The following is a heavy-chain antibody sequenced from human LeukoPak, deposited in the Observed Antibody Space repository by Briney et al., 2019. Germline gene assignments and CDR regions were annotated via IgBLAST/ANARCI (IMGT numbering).Heavy chain of an antibody. CDR2: ISTSGTL. CDR1: GDSITSDHYY. Sequence: PSQTLSLTCTVSGDSITSDHYYWLWIRQPAGKGLEWIERISTSGTLNYNPYLRSRLIMSVDTSKNQFSLKLSAVSAADTAVYYCASIIRDYGMDVWGQGTTATVCS. V-gene: IGHV4-61*02. D-gene: IGHD3-3*02. J-gene: IGHJ6*02. CDR3: ASIIRDYGMDV.